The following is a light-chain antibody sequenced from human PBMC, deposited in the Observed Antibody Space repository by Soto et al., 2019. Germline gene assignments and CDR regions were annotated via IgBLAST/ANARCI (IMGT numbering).Light chain of an antibody. CDR1: QSISSW. J-gene: IGKJ3*01. CDR2: KAS. Sequence: DIQMTQSPSTLSASVGDRVTITCRASQSISSWLAWYQQKPGKDPKLLIYKASSLESGVPSRFSGSGSGTEFTLTISSLQPDDFATYYCQHYNSYSITFGPGTKVDIK. CDR3: QHYNSYSIT. V-gene: IGKV1-5*03.